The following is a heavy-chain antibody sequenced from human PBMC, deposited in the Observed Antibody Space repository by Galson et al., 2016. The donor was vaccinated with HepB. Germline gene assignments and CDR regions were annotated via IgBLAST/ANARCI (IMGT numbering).Heavy chain of an antibody. J-gene: IGHJ6*02. CDR3: AKDRRSNYYGVDV. V-gene: IGHV3-30*18. D-gene: IGHD2-8*01. Sequence: SLRLSCAASGFTFSTYGMHWVRQAPGKGLEWVAVVSYDGSNKYYADSVKGRFTISRDNSKNTLYTQINSLKTEDTALYFLAKDRRSNYYGVDVWGQGTTVTVSS. CDR1: GFTFSTYG. CDR2: VSYDGSNK.